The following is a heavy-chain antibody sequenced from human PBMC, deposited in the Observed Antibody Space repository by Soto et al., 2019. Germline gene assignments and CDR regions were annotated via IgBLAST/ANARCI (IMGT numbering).Heavy chain of an antibody. J-gene: IGHJ3*02. D-gene: IGHD6-6*01. CDR2: ISAYNGNT. V-gene: IGHV1-18*01. CDR3: ARDPYSSSLGTFDI. Sequence: ASVKVSCKASGYTFTSYGISWVRQAPGQGLEWMGWISAYNGNTNYAQKLQGRVTMTTDTSTSTAYMELRSLRSDDTAVYYCARDPYSSSLGTFDIWGQGTMVTVSS. CDR1: GYTFTSYG.